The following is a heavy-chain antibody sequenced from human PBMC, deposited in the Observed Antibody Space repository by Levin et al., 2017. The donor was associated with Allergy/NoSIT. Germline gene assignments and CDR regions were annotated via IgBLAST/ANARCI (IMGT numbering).Heavy chain of an antibody. CDR3: ARNIFGYCSSTSCQIGFDY. D-gene: IGHD2-2*01. Sequence: GGSLRLSCKGSGSSFTSYWIGWVRQMPGKGLEWMGIIYPGDSDTRYSPSFQGQVTISADKSISTAYLQWSSLKASDTAMYYCARNIFGYCSSTSCQIGFDYWGQGTLVTVSS. CDR2: IYPGDSDT. CDR1: GSSFTSYW. J-gene: IGHJ4*02. V-gene: IGHV5-51*01.